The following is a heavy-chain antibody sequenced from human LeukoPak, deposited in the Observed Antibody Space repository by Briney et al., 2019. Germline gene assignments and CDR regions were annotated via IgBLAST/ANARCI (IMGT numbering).Heavy chain of an antibody. D-gene: IGHD2-2*01. J-gene: IGHJ6*03. CDR1: GFTFSRYS. V-gene: IGHV3-21*01. Sequence: GGSLRLSCAASGFTFSRYSMNWVRQAPGKGLEWVSSISSSSSYIYYADSVKGRFTISRDNAKNSLYLQMNSLRAEDTAVYYCASGAPAAMGGSWDYMDVWGKGTTVTVSS. CDR2: ISSSSSYI. CDR3: ASGAPAAMGGSWDYMDV.